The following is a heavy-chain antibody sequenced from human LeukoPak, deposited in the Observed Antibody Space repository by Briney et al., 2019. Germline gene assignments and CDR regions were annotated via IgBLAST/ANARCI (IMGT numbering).Heavy chain of an antibody. D-gene: IGHD2-2*01. CDR1: GGTFSIYT. CDR3: ARGLWAVPAVHMDV. CDR2: IIPIFGTA. J-gene: IGHJ6*03. Sequence: SVRVSSKASGGTFSIYTISWVRQAPGQGLEWMGGIIPIFGTANYAQKFQGRVTITTDESTRTAYMELSNLRSEDTAVYYCARGLWAVPAVHMDVWGKGTTVTVSS. V-gene: IGHV1-69*05.